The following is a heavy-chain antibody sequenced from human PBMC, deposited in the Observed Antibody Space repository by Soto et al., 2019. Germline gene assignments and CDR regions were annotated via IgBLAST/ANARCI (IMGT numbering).Heavy chain of an antibody. Sequence: PGGSLRLSCAASGFTFSSYIMNWVRQAPGKGLEWVSYISRSSRTIYYADSVKGRFTISRDNAKNSLYLQMNSLRDEDTSVYYCARESYYYDSSNFDIWGQGTMVTVSS. J-gene: IGHJ3*02. V-gene: IGHV3-48*02. CDR2: ISRSSRTI. CDR1: GFTFSSYI. D-gene: IGHD3-22*01. CDR3: ARESYYYDSSNFDI.